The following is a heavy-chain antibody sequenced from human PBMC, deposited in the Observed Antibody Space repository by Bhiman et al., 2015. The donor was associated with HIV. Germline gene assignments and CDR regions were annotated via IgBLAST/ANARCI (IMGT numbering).Heavy chain of an antibody. Sequence: VQLVESGGGLVKPGGSLRLSCAVSGFTFSTYSMIWVRQAPGKGLEWVAVISYDGSNKYYADSVKGRFTISRDNSKNTLYLQMNSLRAEDTAVYYCARDDYYDSSGYLVWWGQGTLVTVSS. CDR1: GFTFSTYS. CDR2: ISYDGSNK. D-gene: IGHD3-22*01. V-gene: IGHV3-30*03. J-gene: IGHJ4*02. CDR3: ARDDYYDSSGYLVW.